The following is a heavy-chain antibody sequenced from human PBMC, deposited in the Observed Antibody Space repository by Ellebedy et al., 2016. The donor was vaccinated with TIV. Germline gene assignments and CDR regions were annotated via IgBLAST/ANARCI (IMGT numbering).Heavy chain of an antibody. J-gene: IGHJ4*02. CDR3: ARRSTDFAFDS. D-gene: IGHD3/OR15-3a*01. V-gene: IGHV3-23*01. CDR2: ISANGGTT. CDR1: GFTFSTYP. Sequence: GESLKISRAASGFTFSTYPMTWVRQAPGKGLEWVSIISANGGTTYYADSVKGRFTISRDNSKNTLFLQMSSLRAEDTAVYFCARRSTDFAFDSWGQGTLVTVSS.